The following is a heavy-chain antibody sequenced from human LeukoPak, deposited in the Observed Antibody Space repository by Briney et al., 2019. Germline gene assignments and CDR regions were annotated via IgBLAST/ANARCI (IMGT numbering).Heavy chain of an antibody. Sequence: GGSLRLSCAASGFTFSSYWMHWVRQAPGKGPVWVSRISSDGSSTSYADSVKGRFTISRDNAKNTLYLQMNSLRAEDTAVYYCARSMIFPPDSFDYWGQGTLVTVSS. CDR2: ISSDGSST. J-gene: IGHJ4*02. D-gene: IGHD3-22*01. CDR1: GFTFSSYW. CDR3: ARSMIFPPDSFDY. V-gene: IGHV3-74*01.